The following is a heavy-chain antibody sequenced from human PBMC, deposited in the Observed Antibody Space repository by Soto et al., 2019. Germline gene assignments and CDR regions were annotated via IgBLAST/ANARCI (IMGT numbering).Heavy chain of an antibody. V-gene: IGHV5-51*01. J-gene: IGHJ5*02. CDR1: GHLFNNHW. CDR2: IFTRDSET. CDR3: ARRYFDSGHGYDL. Sequence: PGESRKISCKGPGHLFNNHWIGWVRQTPGKGLEWMGLIFTRDSETKTSPSFQGHVSFSVDNSINTVYLQWTSLKTTDTGIYFCARRYFDSGHGYDLWGQGTLVTVSS. D-gene: IGHD3-10*01.